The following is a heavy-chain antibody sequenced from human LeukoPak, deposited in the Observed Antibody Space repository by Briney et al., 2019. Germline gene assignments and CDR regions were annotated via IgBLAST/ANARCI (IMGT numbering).Heavy chain of an antibody. V-gene: IGHV3-53*03. Sequence: ETLSLTCTVSGYSISSGYYWGWIRRPPGKGLEWVSVIYTGGSTYYADSVKGRFTISRDNARNSLYLQMISLRAEDTAVYFCARGRGDYWGQGTLVTVSS. CDR3: ARGRGDY. CDR1: GYSISSGYY. J-gene: IGHJ4*02. CDR2: IYTGGST. D-gene: IGHD3-10*01.